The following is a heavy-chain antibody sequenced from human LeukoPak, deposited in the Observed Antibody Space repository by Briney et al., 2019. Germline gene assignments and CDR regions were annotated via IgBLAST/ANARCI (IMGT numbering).Heavy chain of an antibody. CDR1: GGSLNGYH. Sequence: SETLSLTCTVSGGSLNGYHWSWIRQPPGKGLEWIGYVSHSGNTNYNPSLKSRVTISIDRSKNQFSLKLSSVTAADTAVYYCATNAAAAPDDTFDIWGQGTLVTVSS. CDR2: VSHSGNT. D-gene: IGHD6-13*01. CDR3: ATNAAAAPDDTFDI. J-gene: IGHJ3*02. V-gene: IGHV4-59*01.